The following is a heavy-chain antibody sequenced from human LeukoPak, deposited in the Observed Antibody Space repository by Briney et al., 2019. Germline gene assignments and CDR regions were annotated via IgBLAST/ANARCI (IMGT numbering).Heavy chain of an antibody. CDR3: AKDFQAFGVVIDAFDI. V-gene: IGHV3-33*03. D-gene: IGHD3-3*01. Sequence: PGRSLRLSCAASGFTFSSYGMHWVGQAPGKGLEWVAVMWYDGSNKYYADSVKGRFTISRDNAKNSLYLQMNSLRDEDTALYYCAKDFQAFGVVIDAFDIWGQGTMVTVSS. CDR1: GFTFSSYG. CDR2: MWYDGSNK. J-gene: IGHJ3*02.